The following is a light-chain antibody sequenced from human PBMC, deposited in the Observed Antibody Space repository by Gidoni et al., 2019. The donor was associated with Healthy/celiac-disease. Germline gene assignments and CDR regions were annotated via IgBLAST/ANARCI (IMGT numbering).Light chain of an antibody. V-gene: IGLV3-9*01. Sequence: SYELTQPLSGSVALGQTAKITCGGNHIGSKKVHLYQQKPGQAPVLVIYRYSNRPSGTPERFSGSHSGNTATLTISRAQAGDEADYYCQVWEISTVVFGGGTKLTVL. CDR1: HIGSKK. CDR2: RYS. CDR3: QVWEISTVV. J-gene: IGLJ2*01.